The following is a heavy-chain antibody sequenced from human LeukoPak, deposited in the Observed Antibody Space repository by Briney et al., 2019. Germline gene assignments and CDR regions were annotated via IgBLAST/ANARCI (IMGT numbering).Heavy chain of an antibody. CDR2: ISSSSSYT. CDR3: ARDRSIYGANTPDY. CDR1: GFTFSSYS. J-gene: IGHJ4*02. D-gene: IGHD4-23*01. Sequence: PGGSLRLSCAASGFTFSSYSMNWVRQAPGKGLEWVSSISSSSSYTYYADSVKGRFTISRHNAKNSMYLQMNSLRAEDTAVYYCARDRSIYGANTPDYWGQGTLVTVSS. V-gene: IGHV3-21*01.